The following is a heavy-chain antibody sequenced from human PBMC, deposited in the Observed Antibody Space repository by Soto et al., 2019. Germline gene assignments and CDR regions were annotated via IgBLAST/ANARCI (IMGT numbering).Heavy chain of an antibody. CDR1: GFTFSSYA. Sequence: GGSLRLSCAASGFTFSSYAMSWVRQAPGKGLEWVSAISGSGGSTYYADSVKGRFTISRDNSKNTLYLQMNSLRAEDTAVYYCAKDPGRFVDYGGNSGFWGEYYFDYWGQGTLVTVSS. J-gene: IGHJ4*02. D-gene: IGHD4-17*01. V-gene: IGHV3-23*01. CDR3: AKDPGRFVDYGGNSGFWGEYYFDY. CDR2: ISGSGGST.